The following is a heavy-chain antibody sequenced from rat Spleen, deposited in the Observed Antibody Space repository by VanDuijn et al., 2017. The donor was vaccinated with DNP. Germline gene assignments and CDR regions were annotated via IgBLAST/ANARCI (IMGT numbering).Heavy chain of an antibody. CDR3: ARHEILQWWPLYYFDY. CDR1: GFTFSNYG. J-gene: IGHJ2*01. D-gene: IGHD1-1*01. V-gene: IGHV5S23*01. Sequence: EVQLVESGGGLVQPGRSLKLSCAASGFTFSNYGMAWVRQAPTKGLEWVASISTGGGNTYYRDSVKGRFTISRDNSESSLYLQMNSLKSEDTATYYCARHEILQWWPLYYFDYWGQGVMVTVSS. CDR2: ISTGGGNT.